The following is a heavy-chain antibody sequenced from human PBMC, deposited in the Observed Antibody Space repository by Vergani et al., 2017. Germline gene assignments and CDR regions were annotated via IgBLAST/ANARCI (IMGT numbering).Heavy chain of an antibody. Sequence: QVQLVQSGSELKKPGASVKVSCKASGYTFTSYAMNWVRQAPGQGLEWMGWINTNTGNPTYAQGFTGRFVFSLDTSVSTAYLQISSLKAEDTAVYYCARVLPYCTNGVCYIGGYYYGMDVWGQGTTVTVSS. V-gene: IGHV7-4-1*02. CDR2: INTNTGNP. J-gene: IGHJ6*02. D-gene: IGHD2-8*01. CDR3: ARVLPYCTNGVCYIGGYYYGMDV. CDR1: GYTFTSYA.